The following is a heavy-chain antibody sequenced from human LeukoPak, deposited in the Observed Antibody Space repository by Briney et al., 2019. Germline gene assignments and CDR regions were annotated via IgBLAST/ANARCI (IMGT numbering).Heavy chain of an antibody. Sequence: KPSETLSLTCTVSGGSISSYYWSWIRQPPGKGLGWIGYIYYSGSTNYNPSLKSRVTISVDTSKNQFSLKLSSVTAADTAVYYCAGKYCSGGSCYPHAFDIWGQGTMVTVSS. CDR1: GGSISSYY. D-gene: IGHD2-15*01. CDR3: AGKYCSGGSCYPHAFDI. J-gene: IGHJ3*02. V-gene: IGHV4-59*08. CDR2: IYYSGST.